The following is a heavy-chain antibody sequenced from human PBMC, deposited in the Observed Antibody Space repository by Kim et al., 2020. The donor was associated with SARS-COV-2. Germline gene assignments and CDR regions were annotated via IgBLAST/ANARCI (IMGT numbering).Heavy chain of an antibody. J-gene: IGHJ3*02. CDR3: AKDISALGGSGTDAFDI. Sequence: VKGPFTIARDNAKNSLYLQRNSLRAEDTAVYYCAKDISALGGSGTDAFDIWGQGTMVTVSS. D-gene: IGHD3-10*01. V-gene: IGHV3-9*01.